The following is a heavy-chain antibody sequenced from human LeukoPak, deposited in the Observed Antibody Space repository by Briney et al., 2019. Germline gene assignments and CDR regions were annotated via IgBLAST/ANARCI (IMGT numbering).Heavy chain of an antibody. Sequence: PGGSLRLSCAASGFTFSSYAMSWVRQAPGKGLEWVSVIYSGGSTYYADSVKGRFTISRDNSKNTLYLQMNSLRAEDTAVYYCARDHCSSTSCHYYYYYGMDVWGQGTTVTVSS. CDR3: ARDHCSSTSCHYYYYYGMDV. CDR1: GFTFSSYA. D-gene: IGHD2-2*01. V-gene: IGHV3-66*01. J-gene: IGHJ6*02. CDR2: IYSGGST.